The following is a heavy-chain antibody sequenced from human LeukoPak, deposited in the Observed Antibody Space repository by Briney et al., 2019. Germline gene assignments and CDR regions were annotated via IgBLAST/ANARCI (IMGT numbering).Heavy chain of an antibody. Sequence: GESLKISCKGSGYSFANYWIAWVRQMPGKGLEWMGIIYPGDSDTRYSPSFQGQVTISADKSISTAYLQWSNLKASDTAMYYCARQGCSTSSCYGNYHYYMDVWGKGTTVTVSS. D-gene: IGHD2-2*01. CDR2: IYPGDSDT. J-gene: IGHJ6*03. V-gene: IGHV5-51*01. CDR1: GYSFANYW. CDR3: ARQGCSTSSCYGNYHYYMDV.